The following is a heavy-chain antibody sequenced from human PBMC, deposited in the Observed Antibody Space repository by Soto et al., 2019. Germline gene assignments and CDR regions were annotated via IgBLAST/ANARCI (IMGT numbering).Heavy chain of an antibody. J-gene: IGHJ4*02. CDR1: GYTFTSYA. D-gene: IGHD2-15*01. Sequence: QVQLVQSGAEVKKPGASVKVSCKASGYTFTSYAMHWVRQGPGQRLEWMGWINAGNGNTKYSQKFQGRVTITRDTSASTAYMELSSLRSEDTAAYYCARDPTLGYCSGGSCYTLDYWGQGTLVTVSS. CDR2: INAGNGNT. V-gene: IGHV1-3*01. CDR3: ARDPTLGYCSGGSCYTLDY.